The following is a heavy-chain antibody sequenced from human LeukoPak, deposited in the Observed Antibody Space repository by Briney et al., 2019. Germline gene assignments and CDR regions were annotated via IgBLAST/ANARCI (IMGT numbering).Heavy chain of an antibody. CDR3: ARVPHLRYFDWLDDY. Sequence: ASVKVSCKASGYTFTSYDINWLRQATGQGLEWMGWMNPNSGNTGYAQKFQGRVTMTRNTSISTAYMELSSLRSEDTAVYYCARVPHLRYFDWLDDYWGQGTLVTVSS. CDR1: GYTFTSYD. CDR2: MNPNSGNT. V-gene: IGHV1-8*01. J-gene: IGHJ4*02. D-gene: IGHD3-9*01.